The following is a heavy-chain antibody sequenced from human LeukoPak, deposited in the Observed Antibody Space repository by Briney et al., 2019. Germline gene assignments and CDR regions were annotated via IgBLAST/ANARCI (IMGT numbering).Heavy chain of an antibody. D-gene: IGHD3-10*01. CDR3: ARGSGSYYDFDY. J-gene: IGHJ4*02. V-gene: IGHV3-13*04. CDR1: GFTFSSYD. CDR2: IGTVADT. Sequence: GGSLRLSCAASGFTFSSYDMHWVRQATGKGLEWVSTIGTVADTYYPGSVKGRFTISRDNAKNPLYLQMNSLRAEDTAVYYCARGSGSYYDFDYWGQGTLVTVSS.